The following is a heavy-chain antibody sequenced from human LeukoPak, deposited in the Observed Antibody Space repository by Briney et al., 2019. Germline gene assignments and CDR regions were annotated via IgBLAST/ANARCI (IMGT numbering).Heavy chain of an antibody. CDR3: ARDLYYYDSSGYFDY. CDR1: GYTFTSYY. CDR2: INPSGGST. D-gene: IGHD3-22*01. Sequence: ASVKVSCKASGYTFTSYYMHWVRQAPGQGLEWMGIINPSGGSTSYAQKFQGRVTMTRDTSTNTVYMELSSLRSEDTAVYYCARDLYYYDSSGYFDYWGQGTLVTVSS. V-gene: IGHV1-46*03. J-gene: IGHJ4*02.